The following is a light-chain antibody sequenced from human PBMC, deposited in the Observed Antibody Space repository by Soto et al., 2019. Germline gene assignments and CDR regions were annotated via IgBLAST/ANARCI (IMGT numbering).Light chain of an antibody. CDR2: LNSDGSH. CDR1: SGHRSYA. J-gene: IGLJ2*01. CDR3: QAWDNNIVV. V-gene: IGLV4-69*01. Sequence: QPVLTQSPSASASLGASVKLTCTLSSGHRSYAIAWHQQQPEKGPRYLMRLNSDGSHSKGDGIPDRFSGSSSGAERYLTISSLQSEDEADYYCQAWDNNIVVFGGGTKLTVL.